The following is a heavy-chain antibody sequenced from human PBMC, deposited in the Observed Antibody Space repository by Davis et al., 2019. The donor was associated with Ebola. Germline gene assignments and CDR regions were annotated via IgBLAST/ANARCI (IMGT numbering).Heavy chain of an antibody. CDR3: AKQRGSSWWDFDD. J-gene: IGHJ4*02. CDR1: GFTFSTYS. V-gene: IGHV3-21*01. D-gene: IGHD6-13*01. Sequence: GESLKISCAASGFTFSTYSINWVRQAPGKGLEWVSSISSSSYFIYYADSLKGRFTISRDNAKNSLYLQMNSLRAEDTGLYYCAKQRGSSWWDFDDWAQGILVTVSS. CDR2: ISSSSYFI.